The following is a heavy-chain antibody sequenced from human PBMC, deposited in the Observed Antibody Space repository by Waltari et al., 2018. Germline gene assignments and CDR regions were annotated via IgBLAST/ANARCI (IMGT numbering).Heavy chain of an antibody. CDR1: GFTFSSDS. D-gene: IGHD2-15*01. J-gene: IGHJ4*02. CDR3: ARGGGASPYYFDY. Sequence: EVQLVESGGGLVKPGGSLRLSCAASGFTFSSDSMNWVRQAPGKGLEWVSSISRGSSYIFYADSVEGRFTVSRANAQNSLYLQMNSLRAEDTAVYYCARGGGASPYYFDYWGQGTLVTVSS. CDR2: ISRGSSYI. V-gene: IGHV3-21*02.